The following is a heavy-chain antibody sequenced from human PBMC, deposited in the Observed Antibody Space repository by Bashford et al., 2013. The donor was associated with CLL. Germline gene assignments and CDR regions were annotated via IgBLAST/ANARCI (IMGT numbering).Heavy chain of an antibody. Sequence: SETLSLTCAVYGGSFSGYYWSWIRQPLGKGLEWIGEINHSGSTNYNPSLKSRVTISVDTSKNQFSLKLSSVTAADTAVYYCARGPMIVVVINPGEPYYYYYYGMDVWGQGTTVTVSS. V-gene: IGHV4-34*01. J-gene: IGHJ6*02. CDR1: GGSFSGYY. CDR2: INHSGST. D-gene: IGHD3-22*01. CDR3: ARGPMIVVVINPGEPYYYYYYGMDV.